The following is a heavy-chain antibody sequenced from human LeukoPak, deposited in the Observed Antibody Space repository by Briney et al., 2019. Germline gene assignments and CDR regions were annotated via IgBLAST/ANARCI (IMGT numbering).Heavy chain of an antibody. D-gene: IGHD4-17*01. CDR2: MFHSGDT. CDR3: AKVGAYGDYARHDY. CDR1: GYSISSGSY. Sequence: SETLSLTCAVSGYSISSGSYWGWIRQPPWKGLEWIGNMFHSGDTYHNPSLRSRVTISADTSKNQFSLKLTSVTAADTAVYYCAKVGAYGDYARHDYWGQGTLVTVSS. V-gene: IGHV4-38-2*01. J-gene: IGHJ4*02.